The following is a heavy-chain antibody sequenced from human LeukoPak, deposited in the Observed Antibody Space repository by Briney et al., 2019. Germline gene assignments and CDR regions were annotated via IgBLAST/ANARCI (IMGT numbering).Heavy chain of an antibody. J-gene: IGHJ6*02. CDR1: GYTVTGYY. CDR2: INPNSGGT. CDR3: ARPVRAIGVYYYYYYGMDV. V-gene: IGHV1-2*02. Sequence: ASVKVSCKASGYTVTGYYMHWARQAPGQGLEWMGWINPNSGGTNYAQKFQGRVTMTRDTSISTAYMELSRLRSDDTAVYYCARPVRAIGVYYYYYYGMDVWGQGPTVTVSS. D-gene: IGHD4-17*01.